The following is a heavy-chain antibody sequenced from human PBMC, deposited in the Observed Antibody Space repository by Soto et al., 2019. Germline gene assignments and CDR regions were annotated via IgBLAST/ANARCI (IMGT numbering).Heavy chain of an antibody. D-gene: IGHD3-22*01. CDR3: ARDSHYYDSSGYFDD. Sequence: SETLSLTCTVSGGSISGSSYYWGWIRQPPGKGLEWIGNIYYSGSTYYNPSLKSRVTISVDTSKNQFSLKLSSVTAADTAVYYCARDSHYYDSSGYFDDWGQGTLVTVSS. CDR2: IYYSGST. J-gene: IGHJ5*02. CDR1: GGSISGSSYY. V-gene: IGHV4-39*07.